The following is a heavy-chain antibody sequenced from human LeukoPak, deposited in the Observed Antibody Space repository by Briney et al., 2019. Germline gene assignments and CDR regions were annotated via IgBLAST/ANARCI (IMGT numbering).Heavy chain of an antibody. Sequence: GGSLRLSCAASGCTFSSYAMSWVRQAPGKGLEWVSAISGSGGSTYYADSVKGRFTISRDNSKDRLYLQMNSLRAEDTAVYYCAKDLLVLRYFDWLLSGLDYWGQGTLVTVSS. J-gene: IGHJ4*02. V-gene: IGHV3-23*01. CDR2: ISGSGGST. CDR1: GCTFSSYA. CDR3: AKDLLVLRYFDWLLSGLDY. D-gene: IGHD3-9*01.